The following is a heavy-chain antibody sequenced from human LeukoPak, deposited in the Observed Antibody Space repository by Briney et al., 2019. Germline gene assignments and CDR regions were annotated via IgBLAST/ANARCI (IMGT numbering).Heavy chain of an antibody. D-gene: IGHD6-13*01. CDR2: IHYSGST. Sequence: SETLSLTCTVSGGSISSYYWSWIRQPPGKGLEWIGYIHYSGSTNCNPSLKSRVTISVDTSKNQFSLKLSSVTAADTAVYYCARGPDLAAAGNFDYWGQGTLVTVSS. CDR1: GGSISSYY. CDR3: ARGPDLAAAGNFDY. V-gene: IGHV4-59*01. J-gene: IGHJ4*02.